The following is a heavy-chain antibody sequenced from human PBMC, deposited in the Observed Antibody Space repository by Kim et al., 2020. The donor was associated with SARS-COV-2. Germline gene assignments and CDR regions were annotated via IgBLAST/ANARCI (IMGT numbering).Heavy chain of an antibody. V-gene: IGHV3-33*06. CDR1: GFTFSSYA. J-gene: IGHJ6*02. D-gene: IGHD4-4*01. Sequence: GGSLRLSCAASGFTFSSYAMHWVRQAPGKGLEWVAVIWYDGSNKYYADSVKGRFTISRDNSKNTLYLQMNSLRAEDTAVYYCANGLDDYIYGMDVWGQGTTVTVSS. CDR3: ANGLDDYIYGMDV. CDR2: IWYDGSNK.